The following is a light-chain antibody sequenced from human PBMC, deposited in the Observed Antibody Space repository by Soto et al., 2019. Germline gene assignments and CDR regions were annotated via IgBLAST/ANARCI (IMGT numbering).Light chain of an antibody. Sequence: DIQMTQSPSTLSASGGDRVTITCRASQSISSWLAWYQQKPGKAPKLLIYKASSLESGVPSRFSGSGSGTELPLTISSLQPDDVAPYYCQQYNSYPITFGQGTRLEIK. CDR2: KAS. CDR3: QQYNSYPIT. J-gene: IGKJ5*01. CDR1: QSISSW. V-gene: IGKV1-5*03.